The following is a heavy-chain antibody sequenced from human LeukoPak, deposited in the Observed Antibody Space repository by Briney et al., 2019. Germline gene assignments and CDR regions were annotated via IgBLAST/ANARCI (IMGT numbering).Heavy chain of an antibody. CDR1: GSTFSNHA. CDR3: ARDRPTGASRVFVVQ. Sequence: GGSLRLSCTASGSTFSNHAMTWVRQAPGKGLEWVSSVSSGGTYIYYADSVRGRFTISRDNAKNSLYLVMNSLRAEDTATYYCARDRPTGASRVFVVQWGQGTLVTVSS. D-gene: IGHD2-15*01. CDR2: VSSGGTYI. J-gene: IGHJ4*02. V-gene: IGHV3-21*01.